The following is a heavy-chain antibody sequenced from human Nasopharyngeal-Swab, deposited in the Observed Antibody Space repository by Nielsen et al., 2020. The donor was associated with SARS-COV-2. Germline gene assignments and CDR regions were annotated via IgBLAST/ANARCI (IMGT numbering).Heavy chain of an antibody. V-gene: IGHV4-59*01. J-gene: IGHJ4*02. CDR1: GGSISSYY. CDR2: IYYSGST. CDR3: ARTGYSSGWYFILGY. Sequence: SETLSLTCTVSGGSISSYYWSWIRQPPGKGLEWIGYIYYSGSTNYNPSLKSRVTISVDTSKNQFSLKLSSVTAADTAVYYCARTGYSSGWYFILGYWGQGTLVTASS. D-gene: IGHD6-19*01.